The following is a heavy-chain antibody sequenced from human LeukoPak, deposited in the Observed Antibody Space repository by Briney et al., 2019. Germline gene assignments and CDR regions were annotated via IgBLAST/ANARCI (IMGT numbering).Heavy chain of an antibody. CDR3: AREFVYGDPFDP. CDR1: GFTVSSTY. CDR2: IFGGGGT. Sequence: PGGPVRLSCAASGFTVSSTYMNWVRQAPGKGLEWVSVIFGGGGTYYADSVKGRFIISRDNSKNTLHLQMNSLRAEDTAVYFCAREFVYGDPFDPWGQGTLVTVSS. J-gene: IGHJ5*02. V-gene: IGHV3-66*01. D-gene: IGHD4-17*01.